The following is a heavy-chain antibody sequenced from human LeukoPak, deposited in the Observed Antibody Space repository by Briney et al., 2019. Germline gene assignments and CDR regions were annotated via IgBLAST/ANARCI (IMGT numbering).Heavy chain of an antibody. CDR2: IYPGDSDT. J-gene: IGHJ3*02. V-gene: IGHV5-51*01. D-gene: IGHD2-21*02. CDR1: GYSFTNHW. Sequence: GESLKISCKGSGYSFTNHWIGWVRQMPGKGLEWMGIIYPGDSDTRYSPSFQGQVIISADKSISTAYLQWSSLKASDTAMYYCARRLVVVTASAFDIWGQGTMVTVSS. CDR3: ARRLVVVTASAFDI.